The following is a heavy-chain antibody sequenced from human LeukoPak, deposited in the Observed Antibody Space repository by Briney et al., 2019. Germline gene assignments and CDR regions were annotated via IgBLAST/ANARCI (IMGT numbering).Heavy chain of an antibody. D-gene: IGHD1-26*01. CDR3: ARDYSGSSFSTPNY. CDR1: GGSFSGYY. Sequence: SETLSLTCAVYGGSFSGYYWSWIRQPPGKGLEWIGEINHSGSTNYNPSLKSRVTISVDTSKNQFSLKLSSVTAADTAVYYCARDYSGSSFSTPNYWGQGTLVTVSS. J-gene: IGHJ4*02. CDR2: INHSGST. V-gene: IGHV4-34*01.